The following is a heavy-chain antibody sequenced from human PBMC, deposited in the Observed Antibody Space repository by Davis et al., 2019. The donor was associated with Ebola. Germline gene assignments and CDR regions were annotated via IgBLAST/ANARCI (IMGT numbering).Heavy chain of an antibody. J-gene: IGHJ4*02. D-gene: IGHD3-22*01. CDR2: ISGSGGST. V-gene: IGHV3-23*01. CDR1: GFTFSSYA. Sequence: GESLKISCAASGFTFSSYAMSWVRQAPGKGLEWVSAISGSGGSTYYADSVKGRFTISRDNAKNLLYLQMNSLRVEDTAIYYCARRNFDGSGCPDYWGQGTLVTVSS. CDR3: ARRNFDGSGCPDY.